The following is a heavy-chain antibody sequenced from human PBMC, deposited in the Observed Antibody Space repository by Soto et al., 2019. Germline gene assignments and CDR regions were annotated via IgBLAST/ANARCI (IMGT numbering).Heavy chain of an antibody. J-gene: IGHJ4*02. V-gene: IGHV3-23*01. CDR1: GVPFSSYA. Sequence: GGSLRLSCAASGVPFSSYAMSCVRQAPGKGLVWVSAISGSGGSTYYADSVKGRFTISRDNSKNTLYLQMNSLRAEDTAVYYCAKPLWFGELLSPFDYWGQGTLVTVSS. CDR2: ISGSGGST. D-gene: IGHD3-10*01. CDR3: AKPLWFGELLSPFDY.